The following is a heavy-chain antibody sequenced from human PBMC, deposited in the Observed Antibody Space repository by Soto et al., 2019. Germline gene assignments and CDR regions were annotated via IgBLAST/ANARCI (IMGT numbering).Heavy chain of an antibody. D-gene: IGHD2-21*01. V-gene: IGHV3-23*01. CDR3: ANRDRAIYYYYGMDV. CDR1: GFTFSSYA. CDR2: ISGSGGST. Sequence: EVHLLESGGALVQPGGSLRLSCAASGFTFSSYAMSWVRQAPGKGLEWVSAISGSGGSTYYADSVKGRFTISRDNSKNTLYLQMNSLRAEDTAVYYCANRDRAIYYYYGMDVWGQGTTVTVSS. J-gene: IGHJ6*02.